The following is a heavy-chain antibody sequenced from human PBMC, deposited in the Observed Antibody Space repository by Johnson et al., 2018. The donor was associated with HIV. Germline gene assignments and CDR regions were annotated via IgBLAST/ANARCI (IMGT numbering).Heavy chain of an antibody. D-gene: IGHD4-17*01. Sequence: VQLVESGGGLIQPGGSLRLSCAASGFTFSNYDMYWVRQATGKGLEWVSGIGTAGDTHYADSLKGRFTISREDAKNSLYLQMNSLRAEDTAVYYCARDVTKDAFDIWGQGTMVTVSS. V-gene: IGHV3-13*01. J-gene: IGHJ3*02. CDR3: ARDVTKDAFDI. CDR2: IGTAGDT. CDR1: GFTFSNYD.